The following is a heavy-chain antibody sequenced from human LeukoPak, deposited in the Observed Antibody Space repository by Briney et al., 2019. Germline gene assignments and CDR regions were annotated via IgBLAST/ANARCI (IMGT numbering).Heavy chain of an antibody. V-gene: IGHV1-69*01. CDR3: ARDWPGYTAMAY. J-gene: IGHJ4*02. D-gene: IGHD5-18*01. CDR2: IIPIFGTA. Sequence: SVKVSCKASGGTFSSYAISWVRQAPGQGLEWMGGIIPIFGTANYAQKFQGRVTITADESTSTAYMELSSLRSEDTAVYYCARDWPGYTAMAYWGQGTLVTVSS. CDR1: GGTFSSYA.